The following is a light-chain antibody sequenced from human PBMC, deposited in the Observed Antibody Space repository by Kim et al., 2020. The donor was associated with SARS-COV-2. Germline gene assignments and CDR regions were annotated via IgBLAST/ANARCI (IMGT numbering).Light chain of an antibody. CDR3: AAWDDTLHAWV. CDR1: SSNIESHF. J-gene: IGLJ3*02. Sequence: GQRVAISCSGSSSNIESHFLYWRQQLPGTAPKLVIHENSQRPSGVPDRFSGSKSGTSASLAISGLRSEDEGDYYCAAWDDTLHAWVFGGGTQLTV. CDR2: ENS. V-gene: IGLV1-47*01.